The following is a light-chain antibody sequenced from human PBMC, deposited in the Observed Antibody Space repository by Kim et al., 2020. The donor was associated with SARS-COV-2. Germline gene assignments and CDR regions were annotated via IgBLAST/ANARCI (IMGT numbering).Light chain of an antibody. J-gene: IGKJ2*01. CDR2: GSS. CDR1: QSVRTN. V-gene: IGKV3-15*01. Sequence: EIVMTQSPASLSLSPGESETLSCRASQSVRTNLAWYQQRPGQAPRLLFHGSSTRATDLPARFRGSGSGTEFTLTISSLQSEDFAVYYCQQYNTWPYTFGQGTTLEI. CDR3: QQYNTWPYT.